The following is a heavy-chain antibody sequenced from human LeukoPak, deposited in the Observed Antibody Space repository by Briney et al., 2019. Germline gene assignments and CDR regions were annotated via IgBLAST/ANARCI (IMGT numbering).Heavy chain of an antibody. V-gene: IGHV1-69*06. CDR2: IIPIFGTA. J-gene: IGHJ4*02. Sequence: SVKVSCKASGGTFSSYAISWVRQAPGQGLEWMGGIIPIFGTANYAQKSQGRVTITADKSTSTAYMELSSLRSEDTAVYYCARGTIAVAGYFDYWGQGTLVTVSS. CDR1: GGTFSSYA. CDR3: ARGTIAVAGYFDY. D-gene: IGHD6-19*01.